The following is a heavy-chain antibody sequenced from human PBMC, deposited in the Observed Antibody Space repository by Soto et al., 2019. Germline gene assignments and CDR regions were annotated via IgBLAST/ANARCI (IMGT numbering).Heavy chain of an antibody. D-gene: IGHD3-10*01. Sequence: SETLSLTCPVSDGYISSSSYYWGWIRQPPGKGLEWIGSLYYSGSTYYNPSLKSRVTISVDTSKNQFSLKLSSVTAADTAVYYCPRHLDVTIVRGFSDYWGQGTLVTVSS. CDR1: DGYISSSSYY. CDR3: PRHLDVTIVRGFSDY. CDR2: LYYSGST. V-gene: IGHV4-39*01. J-gene: IGHJ4*02.